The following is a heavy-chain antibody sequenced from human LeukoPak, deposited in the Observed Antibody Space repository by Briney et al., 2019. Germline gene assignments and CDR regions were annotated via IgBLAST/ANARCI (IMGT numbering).Heavy chain of an antibody. CDR3: TLYGHYEAY. Sequence: PGGSLKLSCAASGFTFSGSTMHWGRKASAQGLEWVCRIRSNDNSCATAYAASVKGRFTISRDQSKNTAYLQMHSPKTEDTAVYYCTLYGHYEAYWGQRTLVTVSS. V-gene: IGHV3-73*01. J-gene: IGHJ4*02. CDR1: GFTFSGST. D-gene: IGHD4-17*01. CDR2: IRSNDNSCAT.